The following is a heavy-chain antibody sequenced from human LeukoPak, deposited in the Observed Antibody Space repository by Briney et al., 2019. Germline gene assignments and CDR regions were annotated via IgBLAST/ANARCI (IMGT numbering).Heavy chain of an antibody. CDR1: GDSISSSNYY. D-gene: IGHD2-2*01. J-gene: IGHJ4*02. CDR2: IYYSGST. Sequence: PSETLSLTCTVSGDSISSSNYYWGWIRQPPGKGLEWIGTIYYSGSTYYNPSLKSRVTISVDTSKNQFSLKLSSVTAADTAVYYCARQGDYCSTTSCYDYWGQGILVTVSP. V-gene: IGHV4-39*01. CDR3: ARQGDYCSTTSCYDY.